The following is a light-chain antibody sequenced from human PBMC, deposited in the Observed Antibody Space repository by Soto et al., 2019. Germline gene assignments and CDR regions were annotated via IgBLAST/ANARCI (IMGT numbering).Light chain of an antibody. Sequence: EIVLTQSPATLYLSPGERATLSCRASQSVSSYLAWYQQKPGQAPRLLIYDASNRATGIPARFSGSGSGTGFTLTISSLEPEDFAVYYCQMRSNWPRGAFGQGTKLEIK. CDR3: QMRSNWPRGA. V-gene: IGKV3-11*01. CDR2: DAS. CDR1: QSVSSY. J-gene: IGKJ2*01.